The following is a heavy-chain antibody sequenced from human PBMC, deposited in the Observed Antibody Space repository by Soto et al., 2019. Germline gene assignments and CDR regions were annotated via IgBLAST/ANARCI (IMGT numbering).Heavy chain of an antibody. CDR2: MNPNSGNT. D-gene: IGHD6-6*01. Sequence: ASVKVSCKTSGYTFTSYDVNWVRQATGQGLEWMGWMNPNSGNTGYAQKFQGRVTMTRNTSIGTAYMELSSLRSEDTAVYYCAITYINSSSYFYYYIDVWGKGTTVTVS. V-gene: IGHV1-8*01. J-gene: IGHJ6*03. CDR1: GYTFTSYD. CDR3: AITYINSSSYFYYYIDV.